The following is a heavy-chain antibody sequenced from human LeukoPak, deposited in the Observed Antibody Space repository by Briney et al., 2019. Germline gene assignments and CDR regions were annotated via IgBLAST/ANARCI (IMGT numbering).Heavy chain of an antibody. CDR2: ISGSGGST. Sequence: GGSLRLSCAASGFTFSSYAMSWVRQAPGKGLEWVSAISGSGGSTYYADSVKGRFTISRDNSKNTLYLQMNSPRAEDTAVYYCGKRELWHGSGEDAWGQGTTVTVSS. V-gene: IGHV3-23*01. J-gene: IGHJ6*02. CDR1: GFTFSSYA. CDR3: GKRELWHGSGEDA. D-gene: IGHD3-10*01.